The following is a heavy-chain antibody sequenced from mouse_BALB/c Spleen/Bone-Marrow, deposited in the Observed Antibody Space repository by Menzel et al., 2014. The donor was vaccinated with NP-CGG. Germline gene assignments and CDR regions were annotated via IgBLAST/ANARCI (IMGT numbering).Heavy chain of an antibody. V-gene: IGHV1-9*01. Sequence: VQVVESGPELMKPGASVKISCKATGYTFSSYWIEWVKQRPGHGLEWIGEILPGSGNTHYNEKFKGKATFTADTSSNTADMQLSSLTSEDSAVYYCTRQGFACWGQGTLVTVSA. CDR2: ILPGSGNT. J-gene: IGHJ3*01. CDR3: TRQGFAC. CDR1: GYTFSSYW.